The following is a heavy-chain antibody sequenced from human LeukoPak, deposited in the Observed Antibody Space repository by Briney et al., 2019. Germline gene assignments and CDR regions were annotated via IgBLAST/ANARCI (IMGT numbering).Heavy chain of an antibody. V-gene: IGHV3-33*06. D-gene: IGHD6-13*01. CDR3: AKSAGYSSSWYSFMEPSDY. Sequence: GGSLRLSCAASGFTFSSYGMHWVRQAPGKGLEWVAVIWYDGSNKYYADSVKGRFTISRDNSKNTLYLQMNSLRAEDTAVYYCAKSAGYSSSWYSFMEPSDYWGQGTLVTVSS. J-gene: IGHJ4*02. CDR1: GFTFSSYG. CDR2: IWYDGSNK.